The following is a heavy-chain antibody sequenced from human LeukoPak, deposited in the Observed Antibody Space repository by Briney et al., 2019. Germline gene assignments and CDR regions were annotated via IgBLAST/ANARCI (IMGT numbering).Heavy chain of an antibody. CDR1: GYTFTRYC. J-gene: IGHJ3*02. D-gene: IGHD2-2*01. V-gene: IGHV1-18*01. CDR2: GSAYNGNT. Sequence: SAVSVSRKRSGYTFTRYCISWVRQAPRQGLEWVGWGSAYNGNTNYAHKPQGKVTMTTDTAKCTAYMELESTGCDGTAQDYCGRDLVVVPAAKLDFPKAFDIWGQGTMVTVSS. CDR3: GRDLVVVPAAKLDFPKAFDI.